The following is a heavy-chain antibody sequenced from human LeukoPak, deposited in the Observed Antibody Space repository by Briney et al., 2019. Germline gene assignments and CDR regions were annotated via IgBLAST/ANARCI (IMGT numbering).Heavy chain of an antibody. D-gene: IGHD4-11*01. CDR1: GYSIRSGYQ. V-gene: IGHV4-38-2*01. CDR2: INYSGRT. Sequence: PSETLSLTCSVSGYSIRSGYQWGWIRQAPGKGLEWIGSINYSGRTYDNPSLKSRVTISIDTSKNQIFLKLRSTTAADTAHYCARAEINDYNRYWGQGILVIVSS. CDR3: ARAEINDYNRY. J-gene: IGHJ4*02.